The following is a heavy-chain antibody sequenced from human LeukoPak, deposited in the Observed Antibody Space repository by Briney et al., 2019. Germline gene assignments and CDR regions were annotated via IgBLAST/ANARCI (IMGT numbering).Heavy chain of an antibody. CDR1: GFTFSSYG. J-gene: IGHJ6*02. CDR2: ISYDGSNK. Sequence: GGSLRLSCAASGFTFSSYGMHWVRQAPGKGLEWVAVISYDGSNKYYADSVKGRFTISRDNSKNTLYLQRNSLRAEDTAVYYCAKRYYDFWSGSRTGYYGMDVWGQGTTVTVSS. CDR3: AKRYYDFWSGSRTGYYGMDV. V-gene: IGHV3-30*18. D-gene: IGHD3-3*01.